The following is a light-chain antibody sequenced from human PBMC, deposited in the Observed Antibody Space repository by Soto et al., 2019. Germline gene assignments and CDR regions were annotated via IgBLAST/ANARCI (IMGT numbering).Light chain of an antibody. J-gene: IGKJ1*01. Sequence: DIVLTQSPAPLSVSPGETVTLSCRASESLFGFLAWYHQKPGQAPRLLLYGVSTRASGVPARFSGGGSGTDFTLTISSLQSEDSAVYFCQQYYNWPLPFGQGTKLEIK. V-gene: IGKV3-15*01. CDR1: ESLFGF. CDR2: GVS. CDR3: QQYYNWPLP.